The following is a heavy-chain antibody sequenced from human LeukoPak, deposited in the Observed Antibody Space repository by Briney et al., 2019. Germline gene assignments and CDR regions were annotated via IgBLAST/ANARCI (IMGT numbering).Heavy chain of an antibody. D-gene: IGHD3-22*01. Sequence: SETLSLTCAVYGGSFSGYYWSWIRQPPGKGLEWIGEINHSGSTNYNPSLKSRVTISVDTSKNQFSLKLSSVTAADTAVYYCARGFRYYYDSSGHDYWGQGTLVTVSS. J-gene: IGHJ4*02. CDR2: INHSGST. V-gene: IGHV4-34*01. CDR3: ARGFRYYYDSSGHDY. CDR1: GGSFSGYY.